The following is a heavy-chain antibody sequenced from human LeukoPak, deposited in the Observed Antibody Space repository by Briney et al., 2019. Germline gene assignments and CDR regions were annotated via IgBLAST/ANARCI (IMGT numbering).Heavy chain of an antibody. CDR3: AKGYSSGPSSMDV. Sequence: GRSLRLSCAASGFTFDDYAMHWVRQAPGKGLEWVSGISWNSGSIGYADSVKGRFTISRDNAKNSLYLQMNSLRAEDTALYYCAKGYSSGPSSMDVWGQGTTVTVSS. CDR1: GFTFDDYA. V-gene: IGHV3-9*01. J-gene: IGHJ6*02. CDR2: ISWNSGSI. D-gene: IGHD6-19*01.